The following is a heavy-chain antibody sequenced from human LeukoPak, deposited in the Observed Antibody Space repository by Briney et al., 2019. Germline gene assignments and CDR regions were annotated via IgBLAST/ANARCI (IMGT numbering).Heavy chain of an antibody. CDR1: GFTFSSYA. CDR3: AKDPAAAPRPYYYYYYYMDV. Sequence: PGGSLRLSCAASGFTFSSYAMSWVRQAPGKGLEWVSAISGSGGSTYYADSVKGRFTISRDNSKNTLYLQMNSLRAEDTAVYYCAKDPAAAPRPYYYYYYYMDVWGKGTTVTISS. V-gene: IGHV3-23*01. D-gene: IGHD6-13*01. J-gene: IGHJ6*03. CDR2: ISGSGGST.